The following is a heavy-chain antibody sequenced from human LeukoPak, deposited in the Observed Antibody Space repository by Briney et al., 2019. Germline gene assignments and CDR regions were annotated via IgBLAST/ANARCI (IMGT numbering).Heavy chain of an antibody. CDR3: ARLTLNWFDP. V-gene: IGHV4-59*01. J-gene: IGHJ5*02. CDR1: GGSISSYY. D-gene: IGHD3-9*01. CDR2: IYYSGST. Sequence: PSETLSLTCTVSGGSISSYYWGWIRQPPGKGLEWIGYIYYSGSTNYNPSLKSRVTISVDTSKNQFSLKLSSVTAADTAVYYRARLTLNWFDPWGQGTLVTVSS.